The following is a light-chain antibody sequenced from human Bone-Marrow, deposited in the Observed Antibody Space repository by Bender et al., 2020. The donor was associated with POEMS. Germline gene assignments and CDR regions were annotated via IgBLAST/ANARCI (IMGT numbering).Light chain of an antibody. CDR1: SSDVGRYDY. J-gene: IGLJ2*01. CDR2: QVS. V-gene: IGLV2-23*02. CDR3: CSYAGSSTHVV. Sequence: QSALTPPPSASGSPGQSVTISCTGTSSDVGRYDYVSWYQHHPGKAPKLIISQVSNRPSEISFRFSGSKSGNTASLTISGLQAEDEADYYCCSYAGSSTHVVFGGGTKLTVL.